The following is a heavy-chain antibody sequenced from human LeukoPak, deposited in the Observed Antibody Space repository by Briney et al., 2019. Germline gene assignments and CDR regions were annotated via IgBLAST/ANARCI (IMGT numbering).Heavy chain of an antibody. CDR2: MNPNSGNT. D-gene: IGHD5-12*01. Sequence: ASVKVSCKASGYTFTSYDINWVRQATGQGLEWMGWMNPNSGNTGYAQKFQGRVTMTRNTSISTAYMELSSLRSEDTAVYYCAKGWNGYDRFDYWGQGTLVTVSS. CDR3: AKGWNGYDRFDY. V-gene: IGHV1-8*01. CDR1: GYTFTSYD. J-gene: IGHJ4*02.